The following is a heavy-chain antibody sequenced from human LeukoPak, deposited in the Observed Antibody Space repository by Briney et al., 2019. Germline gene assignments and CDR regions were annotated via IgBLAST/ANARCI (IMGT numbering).Heavy chain of an antibody. CDR3: AICGGYNYFVYY. CDR2: INHSGGT. V-gene: IGHV4-34*01. J-gene: IGHJ4*02. Sequence: SETLSLTCAVYGGSFSDYYWTWIRQPPGGWLEWIGEINHSGGTKYNPSLQSRASISVDTSKNQFSLKLNSVTAADTAVYYCAICGGYNYFVYYSGQGALVTVSS. D-gene: IGHD5-24*01. CDR1: GGSFSDYY.